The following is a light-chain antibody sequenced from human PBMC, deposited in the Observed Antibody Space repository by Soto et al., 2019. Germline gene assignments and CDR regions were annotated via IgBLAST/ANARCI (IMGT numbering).Light chain of an antibody. Sequence: EIVLTQSPGTLSLSPGEGGTLSCRASQSISSSYLAWYQQKPGQSPRLLFYAASSRATGVPDRFSGSGSGTDFTLTISGLEPEDFAVYYCQLYGGSHMFSFGQGTKLEIK. CDR3: QLYGGSHMFS. J-gene: IGKJ2*01. CDR1: QSISSSY. V-gene: IGKV3-20*01. CDR2: AAS.